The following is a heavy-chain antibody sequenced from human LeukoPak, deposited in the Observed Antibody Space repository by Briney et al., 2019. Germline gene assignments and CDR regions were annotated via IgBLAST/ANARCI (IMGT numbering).Heavy chain of an antibody. CDR3: ARHAWGSGWLGAFDY. Sequence: GESLKISCKGSGYSFTSYWISRVRQMPGKGLEWMGRIDPSDSYTYYSPSFQGHVTISADKSITTAYLQWSSVKASDTAMYYCARHAWGSGWLGAFDYWGQGTLVAVSS. D-gene: IGHD6-19*01. V-gene: IGHV5-10-1*01. CDR2: IDPSDSYT. CDR1: GYSFTSYW. J-gene: IGHJ4*02.